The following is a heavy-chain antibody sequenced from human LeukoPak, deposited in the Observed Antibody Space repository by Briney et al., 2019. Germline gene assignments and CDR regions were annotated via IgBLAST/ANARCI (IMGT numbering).Heavy chain of an antibody. Sequence: GGPLRLSCAASGFTFSTYAMSWVRQTPEKGLEWVSAISDTGGNTFYADSMKGRFTISRDNSKNTLYLQMNSLRAEDTAIYYCAKGRTNDYWGQGTLVTVSS. D-gene: IGHD1/OR15-1a*01. V-gene: IGHV3-23*01. CDR3: AKGRTNDY. J-gene: IGHJ4*02. CDR1: GFTFSTYA. CDR2: ISDTGGNT.